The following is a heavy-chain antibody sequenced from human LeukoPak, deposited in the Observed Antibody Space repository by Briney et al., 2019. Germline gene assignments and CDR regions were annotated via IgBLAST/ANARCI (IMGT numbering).Heavy chain of an antibody. V-gene: IGHV1-18*01. J-gene: IGHJ4*02. CDR1: GFSFTSYA. Sequence: GASVKVSCKTSGFSFTSYAISWVRQAPGQGLEWMGWIIPYNGNTNYAQKLQGRVTMTTDTSTSTAYMELRSLTSDDTAVYYCAGDLYCSVTSCPRLGLFDSWGQGSLVTVTS. CDR2: IIPYNGNT. CDR3: AGDLYCSVTSCPRLGLFDS. D-gene: IGHD2-2*01.